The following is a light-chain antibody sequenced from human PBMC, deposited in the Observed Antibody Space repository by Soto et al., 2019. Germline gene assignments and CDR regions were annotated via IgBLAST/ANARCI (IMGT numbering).Light chain of an antibody. CDR3: HQYGSSPPWT. CDR2: GSS. CDR1: QTIPRNF. V-gene: IGKV3-20*01. J-gene: IGKJ1*01. Sequence: IVLTQSPGTLSLSPGERATLSCRASQTIPRNFLAWFQQKPGHAPRLLIYGSSNRPSGIPDRFSGGGSRTDFTLTISRLEPEDFAVYYCHQYGSSPPWTFGQGTKVDIK.